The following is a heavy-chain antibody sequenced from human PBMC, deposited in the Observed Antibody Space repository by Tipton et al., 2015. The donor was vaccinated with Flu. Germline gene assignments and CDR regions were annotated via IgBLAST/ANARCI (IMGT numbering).Heavy chain of an antibody. Sequence: TLSLTCIVSSGSISSYFWGWIRQPPGKGLEWIATIHRSGSTKYNPPLKSRVTISVDTSKNQFSLEMRSVTAADMAVYYCARRDFSNYVSDPKNWFDRWGQGILVTVSS. D-gene: IGHD4-11*01. CDR3: ARRDFSNYVSDPKNWFDR. V-gene: IGHV4-59*08. J-gene: IGHJ5*02. CDR1: SGSISSYF. CDR2: IHRSGST.